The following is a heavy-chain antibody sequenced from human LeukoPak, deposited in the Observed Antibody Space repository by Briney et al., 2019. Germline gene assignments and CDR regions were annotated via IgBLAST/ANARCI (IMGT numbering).Heavy chain of an antibody. D-gene: IGHD1-26*01. CDR3: ARDSVGVLDY. V-gene: IGHV3-48*03. CDR2: ISSSGSTI. CDR1: GFTFSSYE. Sequence: GGSLRLSCAAPGFTFSSYEMNWVRQAPGKGLEWVSYISSSGSTIYYADSVKGRFTISRDNAKNSLYLQMNSLRAEDTAVYYCARDSVGVLDYWGQGTLVTVSS. J-gene: IGHJ4*02.